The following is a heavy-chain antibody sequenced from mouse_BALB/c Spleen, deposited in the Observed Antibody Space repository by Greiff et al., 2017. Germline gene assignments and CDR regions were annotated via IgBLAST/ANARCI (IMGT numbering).Heavy chain of an antibody. J-gene: IGHJ4*01. CDR2: INPSSGYT. D-gene: IGHD2-4*01. CDR1: GYTFTSYT. CDR3: ARDGDYDVRAMDY. V-gene: IGHV1-4*01. Sequence: QAQLQQSGAELARPGASVKMSCKASGYTFTSYTMHWVKQRPGQGLEWIGYINPSSGYTNYNQKFKDKATLTADKSSSTAYMQLSSLTSEDSAVYYCARDGDYDVRAMDYWGQGTSVTVSS.